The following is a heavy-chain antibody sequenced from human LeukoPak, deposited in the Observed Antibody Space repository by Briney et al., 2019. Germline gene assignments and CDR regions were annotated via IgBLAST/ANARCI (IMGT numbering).Heavy chain of an antibody. Sequence: ASETLSLTCTVSGGSISSYYWSWIRQPAGKGLEWIGRIYTSGSTNYNPSLKSRVTMSVDTSKNQFSLKLSSVTAVDTAVYYCAREQPRPRRTVTLYYFDYWGQGTLVTVSS. CDR3: AREQPRPRRTVTLYYFDY. CDR1: GGSISSYY. CDR2: IYTSGST. J-gene: IGHJ4*02. V-gene: IGHV4-4*07. D-gene: IGHD4-17*01.